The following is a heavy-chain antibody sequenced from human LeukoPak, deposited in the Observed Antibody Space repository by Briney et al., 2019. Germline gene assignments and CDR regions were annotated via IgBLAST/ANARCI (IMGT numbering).Heavy chain of an antibody. Sequence: GGSLRLSCAASGFNFSSHWMGWVRQAPGKGLEWVANIGQDGTEKNYVDFVKGRFTISRDNAKNSLYLQMSSLRAEDTAVYHCARGYCSGTSCFGAFDIWGQGTMVPVSS. J-gene: IGHJ3*02. CDR3: ARGYCSGTSCFGAFDI. CDR1: GFNFSSHW. CDR2: IGQDGTEK. D-gene: IGHD2-2*01. V-gene: IGHV3-7*01.